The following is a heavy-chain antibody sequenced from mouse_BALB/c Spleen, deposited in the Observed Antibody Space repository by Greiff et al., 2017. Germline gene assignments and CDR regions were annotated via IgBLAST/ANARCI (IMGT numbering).Heavy chain of an antibody. D-gene: IGHD1-1*01. Sequence: EVQLVESGGGLVKPGGSLKLSCAASGFTFSDYYMYWVRQTPEKRLEWVATISDGGSYTYYPDSVKGRFTISRDNAKNNLYLQMSSLKSEDTAMYYCAREAFITTVVAEAYWGQGTLVTVSA. CDR2: ISDGGSYT. J-gene: IGHJ3*01. V-gene: IGHV5-4*02. CDR3: AREAFITTVVAEAY. CDR1: GFTFSDYY.